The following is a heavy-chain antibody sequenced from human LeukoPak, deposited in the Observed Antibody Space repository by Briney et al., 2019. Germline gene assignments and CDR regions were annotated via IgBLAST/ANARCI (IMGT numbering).Heavy chain of an antibody. J-gene: IGHJ4*02. CDR3: AKDVSGSQFPSYFDY. CDR1: GGSFSGYY. CDR2: ISTLGNT. D-gene: IGHD3-10*01. Sequence: SETLSLTCAVYGGSFSGYYWSWIRQPAGKGLEWIGRISTLGNTNYNPSLQSRVTMSLDTSKNQFSLKLSSVTAADSAVYYCAKDVSGSQFPSYFDYWGQGTLVTVSS. V-gene: IGHV4-4*07.